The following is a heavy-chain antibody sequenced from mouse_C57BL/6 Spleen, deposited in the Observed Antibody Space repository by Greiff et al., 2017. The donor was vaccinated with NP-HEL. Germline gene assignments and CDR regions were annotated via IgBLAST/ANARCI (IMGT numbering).Heavy chain of an antibody. V-gene: IGHV1-55*01. CDR3: ARREGFFYAMDY. Sequence: VQLQQPGAELVKPGASVKMSCKASGYTFTSYWITWVKQRPGQGLEWIGDIYPGSGSTNYNEKFKSKATLTVDTSSSTAYMQRSSLTSEDSAVYYCARREGFFYAMDYWGQGTSVTVSS. CDR2: IYPGSGST. CDR1: GYTFTSYW. J-gene: IGHJ4*01.